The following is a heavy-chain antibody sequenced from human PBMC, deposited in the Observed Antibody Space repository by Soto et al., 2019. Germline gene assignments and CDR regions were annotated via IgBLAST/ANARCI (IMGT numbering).Heavy chain of an antibody. D-gene: IGHD3-10*01. V-gene: IGHV3-74*03. CDR2: ANSNGSST. CDR1: GFTFNTYW. Sequence: EVQLVESGGGLVQPGGSLRLSCAASGFTFNTYWMHWVRHAPGKGLVWVSRANSNGSSTTYADSVKGGFTISRDNARNTLYLQMNSPRAEDSALYNCTRVVSFGIAEYSSSYGMEVWGQGTTVTVSS. CDR3: TRVVSFGIAEYSSSYGMEV. J-gene: IGHJ6*02.